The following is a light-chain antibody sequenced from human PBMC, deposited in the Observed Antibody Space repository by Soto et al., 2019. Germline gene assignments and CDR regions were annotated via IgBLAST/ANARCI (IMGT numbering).Light chain of an antibody. CDR2: DAS. V-gene: IGKV1-39*01. J-gene: IGKJ2*01. CDR1: QTISTY. Sequence: IQMTQSPSSLSASVGDRVTITCRASQTISTYLNWYQQKPGKAPRLLIYDASSLLSGVPSRFSGSRSGTDFTLTIASLQPEDFSTYYCQQSDSTPYTFGQGTKGEI. CDR3: QQSDSTPYT.